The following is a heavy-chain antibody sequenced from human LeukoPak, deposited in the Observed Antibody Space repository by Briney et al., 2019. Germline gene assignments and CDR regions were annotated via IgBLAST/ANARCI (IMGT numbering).Heavy chain of an antibody. D-gene: IGHD3-3*01. CDR3: ARTRTPYYDFWSGSQGDYYYMDV. V-gene: IGHV4-61*02. CDR1: GCSISSGSYY. J-gene: IGHJ6*03. Sequence: SETLSLTCTVSGCSISSGSYYWSWIRQPAGKGLEWFGRIYTSGSTNYNSSLKSRVTISVDTSKNQFSLKLSSVKAADTAVYYCARTRTPYYDFWSGSQGDYYYMDVWGKGTTVTVSS. CDR2: IYTSGST.